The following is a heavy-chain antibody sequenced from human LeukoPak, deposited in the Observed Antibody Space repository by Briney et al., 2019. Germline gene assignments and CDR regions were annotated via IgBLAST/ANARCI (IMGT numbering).Heavy chain of an antibody. CDR1: GFTLSSYG. J-gene: IGHJ3*01. V-gene: IGHV3-33*06. CDR3: AKDRSCTGSSCNVGS. Sequence: GRSLRPSCAASGFTLSSYGMHWVRQAPGKGLEWVAVISYDGSNNYYADSVKGRFTISRDTSKNTLYLQMNSLRAEDTAVYYCAKDRSCTGSSCNVGSWGQGTMVTVSS. CDR2: ISYDGSNN. D-gene: IGHD2-2*01.